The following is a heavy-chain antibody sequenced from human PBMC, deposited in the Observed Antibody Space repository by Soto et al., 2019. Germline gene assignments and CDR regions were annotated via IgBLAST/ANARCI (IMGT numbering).Heavy chain of an antibody. D-gene: IGHD6-6*01. Sequence: GGSLRLSCAASGFPFSNYAMTWVRRAPGKGLEWVSGISSTGGSTYYPDSVKGRFTISRDNSKNTLYLQMNSLRAEDTAIYYCAKVHYSSSSAAYDAFDIWGQGTLVTVSS. CDR2: ISSTGGST. CDR3: AKVHYSSSSAAYDAFDI. J-gene: IGHJ3*02. V-gene: IGHV3-23*01. CDR1: GFPFSNYA.